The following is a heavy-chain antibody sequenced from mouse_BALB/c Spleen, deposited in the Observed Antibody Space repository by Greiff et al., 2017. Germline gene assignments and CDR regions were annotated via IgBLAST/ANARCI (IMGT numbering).Heavy chain of an antibody. J-gene: IGHJ2*01. V-gene: IGHV1-87*01. CDR3: ARSEGGYPYYFDY. Sequence: VQLVESGAELARPGASVKLSCKASGYTFTSYWMQWVKQRPGQGLEWIGAIYPGDGDTRYTQKFKGKASLTADKSSSTAYMQLSSLASEDSAVYYCARSEGGYPYYFDYWGQGTTLTVSS. D-gene: IGHD2-2*01. CDR1: GYTFTSYW. CDR2: IYPGDGDT.